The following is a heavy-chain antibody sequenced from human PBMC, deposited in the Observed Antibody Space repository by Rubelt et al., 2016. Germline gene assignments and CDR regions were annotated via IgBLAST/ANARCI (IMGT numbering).Heavy chain of an antibody. CDR3: ATEQCSGLYRVADY. D-gene: IGHD6-19*01. Sequence: EVQLVESGGGLVKPGGSRRLSCAASGFTFSNYFMSWVRQAPGKGLEWVSGIRGSGGSADYADSVKGRFTISRDNSKNTLYLQMKVLRAEDTAVYYCATEQCSGLYRVADYWGQGSLVTVSS. J-gene: IGHJ4*02. V-gene: IGHV3-23*04. CDR2: IRGSGGSA. CDR1: GFTFSNYF.